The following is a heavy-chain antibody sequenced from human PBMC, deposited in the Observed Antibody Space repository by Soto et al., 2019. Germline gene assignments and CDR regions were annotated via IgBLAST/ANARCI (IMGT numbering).Heavy chain of an antibody. CDR2: MNPNSGNT. CDR3: AREYYYDSSGKGWFDP. J-gene: IGHJ5*02. CDR1: GYTFTSYD. D-gene: IGHD3-22*01. V-gene: IGHV1-8*01. Sequence: GASVKVSCKASGYTFTSYDINWVRQATGQGLEWMGWMNPNSGNTGYAQKFQGRVTMTRNTSISTAYMELSSLRSEDTAVYYCAREYYYDSSGKGWFDPWGKGTLVTVSS.